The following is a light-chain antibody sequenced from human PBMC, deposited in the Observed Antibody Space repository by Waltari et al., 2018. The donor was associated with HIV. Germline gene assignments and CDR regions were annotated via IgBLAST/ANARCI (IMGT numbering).Light chain of an antibody. CDR1: HSFLHSDGKTY. CDR2: EVS. J-gene: IGKJ2*01. Sequence: IVMTQTPISLSVTPGQPASISCKSSHSFLHSDGKTYLYWYLQKPGQPRQLLMYEVSNRFSGVPGRFRGSGSGTNFTLEISRVEAADVGVYYCMQSIQLLYTFGQGTKLELK. V-gene: IGKV2D-29*01. CDR3: MQSIQLLYT.